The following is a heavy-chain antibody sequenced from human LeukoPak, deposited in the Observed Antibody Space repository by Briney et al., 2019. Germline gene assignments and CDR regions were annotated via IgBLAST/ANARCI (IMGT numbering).Heavy chain of an antibody. Sequence: GGSLRLSCAASGFTFSNYAMSWVRQAPGKGLEWVSTISMIGTTTYYADSVKGRFTISRDNSKDTLYLQVNSLRVDDTAVYYCAKGGQNFDYWGQGTLVTVSS. V-gene: IGHV3-23*01. CDR1: GFTFSNYA. CDR2: ISMIGTTT. CDR3: AKGGQNFDY. J-gene: IGHJ4*02.